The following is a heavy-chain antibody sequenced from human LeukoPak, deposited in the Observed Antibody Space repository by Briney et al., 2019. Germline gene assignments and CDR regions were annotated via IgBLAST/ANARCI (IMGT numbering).Heavy chain of an antibody. V-gene: IGHV4-38-2*02. Sequence: PSGTLSLTCTVSGFSISSTFYWVWIRQPPGKGLEWIGSIYHSGNNYYNPSLKNRVTMSVDTSKNQFSLHLTSVTAADTAVYYCARGYSSSWFYFDSWGQGTLVTVSS. CDR2: IYHSGNN. J-gene: IGHJ4*02. CDR3: ARGYSSSWFYFDS. CDR1: GFSISSTFY. D-gene: IGHD6-13*01.